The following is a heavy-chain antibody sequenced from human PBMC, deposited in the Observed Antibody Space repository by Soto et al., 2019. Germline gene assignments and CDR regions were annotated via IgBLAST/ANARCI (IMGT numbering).Heavy chain of an antibody. CDR2: IGPESGAT. V-gene: IGHV1-2*02. D-gene: IGHD1-26*01. CDR1: GYTFTGHY. CDR3: GRGRSGQRVVFL. Sequence: ASVKVSCKASGYTFTGHYIHWVRQAPEQGPEWMGEIGPESGATRYAQKFQGRVTMTRDTSITTVYMELKNLSPDDTAVYYCGRGRSGQRVVFLWGQGTPVTGSS. J-gene: IGHJ4*02.